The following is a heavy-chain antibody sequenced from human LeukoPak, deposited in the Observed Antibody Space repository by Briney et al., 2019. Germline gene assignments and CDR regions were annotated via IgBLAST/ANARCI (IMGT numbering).Heavy chain of an antibody. Sequence: GGSLRLSCAASGFTFSSYSMNWVRQAPGKGLEWVSSISSSSGYIYYADSVKGRFTISRDNAKNSLYLQMNSLRAEDTAVYYCAREGYSYGIPHDYWGQGTLVTVSS. CDR2: ISSSSGYI. CDR3: AREGYSYGIPHDY. V-gene: IGHV3-21*01. D-gene: IGHD5-18*01. J-gene: IGHJ4*02. CDR1: GFTFSSYS.